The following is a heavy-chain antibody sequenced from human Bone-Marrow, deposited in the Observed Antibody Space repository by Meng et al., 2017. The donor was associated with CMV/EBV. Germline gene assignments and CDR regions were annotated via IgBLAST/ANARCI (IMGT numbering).Heavy chain of an antibody. V-gene: IGHV4-61*01. CDR1: GGSISSSSYY. CDR2: IYYSGST. Sequence: SETLSLTCTVSGGSISSSSYYWGWIRQPPGKGLEWIGYIYYSGSTNYNPSLKSRVTISVDTSKNQFSPKLSSVTAADTAVYYCAKDKWGAGLMVYGPFDYWGQGTLVTVSS. D-gene: IGHD2-8*01. CDR3: AKDKWGAGLMVYGPFDY. J-gene: IGHJ4*01.